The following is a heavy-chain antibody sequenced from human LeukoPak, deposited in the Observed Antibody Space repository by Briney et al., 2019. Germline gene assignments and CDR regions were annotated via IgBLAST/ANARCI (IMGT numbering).Heavy chain of an antibody. CDR2: IYYSGST. CDR3: ARRGAVYAGNDFDY. D-gene: IGHD4-23*01. Sequence: SETLSLTCTVSGGSISGYCWSWIRQPPGKGLEWIGHIYYSGSTNYNPSLKSRVTISVDTSRNQFSLKLSSVTAADTAVYYCARRGAVYAGNDFDYWGQGTLVSVST. J-gene: IGHJ4*02. V-gene: IGHV4-59*08. CDR1: GGSISGYC.